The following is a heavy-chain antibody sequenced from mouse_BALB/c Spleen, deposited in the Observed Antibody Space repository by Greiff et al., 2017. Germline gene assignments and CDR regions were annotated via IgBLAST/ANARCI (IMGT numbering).Heavy chain of an antibody. Sequence: QVQLKESAAELARPGASVKMSCKASGYTFTSYTMHWVKQRPGQGLEWIGYINPSSGYTEYNQKFKDKTTLTADKSSSTAYMQLSSLTSEDSAVYYCASRTGAFAYWGQGTLVTVSA. CDR3: ASRTGAFAY. J-gene: IGHJ3*01. CDR1: GYTFTSYT. CDR2: INPSSGYT. D-gene: IGHD4-1*01. V-gene: IGHV1-4*02.